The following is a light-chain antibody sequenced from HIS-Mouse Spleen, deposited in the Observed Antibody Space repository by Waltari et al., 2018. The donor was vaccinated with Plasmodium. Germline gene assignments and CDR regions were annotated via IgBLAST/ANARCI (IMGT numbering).Light chain of an antibody. CDR1: HIGSKN. V-gene: IGLV3-9*01. CDR2: RDS. CDR3: QVWDSSTVV. J-gene: IGLJ2*01. Sequence: SYELTQPLSVSVALGPTARITCGGNHIGSKNVHWYQQKPGQAPVLVIYRDSNRPSGIPERFSGSNSGNTATLTISRAQAGDEADYYCQVWDSSTVVFGGGTKLTVL.